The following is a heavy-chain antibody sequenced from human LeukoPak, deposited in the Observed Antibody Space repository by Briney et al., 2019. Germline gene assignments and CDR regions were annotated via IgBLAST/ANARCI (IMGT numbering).Heavy chain of an antibody. CDR2: INQSGST. V-gene: IGHV4-34*01. J-gene: IGHJ4*02. Sequence: SETLSLTCAVYGGSFSGYYWSWIRQPPGKGLEWIGEINQSGSTNYNPSLKSRVTISVDTSKNQFSLKLSSVTAADTAVYYCARAAGIVGAKDFDYWGQGTLVTVSS. CDR1: GGSFSGYY. D-gene: IGHD1-26*01. CDR3: ARAAGIVGAKDFDY.